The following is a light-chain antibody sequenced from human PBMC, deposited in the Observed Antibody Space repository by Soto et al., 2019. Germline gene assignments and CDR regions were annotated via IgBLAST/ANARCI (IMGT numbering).Light chain of an antibody. V-gene: IGLV1-47*01. CDR3: AAWVDSLGAAV. CDR1: SSNIGSNY. J-gene: IGLJ2*01. Sequence: QSVLTQSPSASGTPGQRVTISCSGSSSNIGSNYVYWYQQLPGTAPKLLIYRNDERPSGVPDRFSGSKSDTSASLAISGLRSEDEADYFCAAWVDSLGAAVFGGGINLTVL. CDR2: RND.